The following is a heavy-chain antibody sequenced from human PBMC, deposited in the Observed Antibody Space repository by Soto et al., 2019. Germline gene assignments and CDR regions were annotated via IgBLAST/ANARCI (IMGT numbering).Heavy chain of an antibody. CDR2: TYYRSKWYS. V-gene: IGHV6-1*01. Sequence: SQTLSLTCAISGDSVSSNSAAWNWIRQSPARGLEWLGRTYYRSKWYSYYAPSVKSRITIKPDTSKNQFSLQLNSVTAADTAVYYCAGQTFTIAAASYGRSNWFDPWGPGTLVTVSS. CDR1: GDSVSSNSAA. J-gene: IGHJ5*02. CDR3: AGQTFTIAAASYGRSNWFDP. D-gene: IGHD6-25*01.